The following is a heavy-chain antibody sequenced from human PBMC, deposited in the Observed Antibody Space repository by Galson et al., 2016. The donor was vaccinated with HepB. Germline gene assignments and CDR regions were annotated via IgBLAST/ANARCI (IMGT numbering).Heavy chain of an antibody. V-gene: IGHV1-2*02. D-gene: IGHD2-2*01. J-gene: IGHJ4*02. CDR2: INPNSGVT. CDR3: ARDRGYATGWRLSEMGF. CDR1: GNTFAGYY. Sequence: SVKVSCKASGNTFAGYYIQWVRQARGQGPEWMGWINPNSGVTKYAQKFQGRVTMTRDTSINTAYLELSGLTSDDTAVYYCARDRGYATGWRLSEMGFWGQGTLVTGSS.